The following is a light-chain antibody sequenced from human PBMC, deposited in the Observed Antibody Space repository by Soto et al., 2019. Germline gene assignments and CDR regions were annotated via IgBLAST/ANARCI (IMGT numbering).Light chain of an antibody. V-gene: IGLV2-14*01. CDR3: SSYTSSSTRV. CDR1: SSDVGGYNS. CDR2: DVS. J-gene: IGLJ2*01. Sequence: QSALTQPASVSGSPGQSITISCTVTSSDVGGYNSVSWYQQHPGKAPKLMIYDVSNRPSGVSNRFAGSKSGNTASLTISGLQAEDEAYYYCSSYTSSSTRVFGGGTKLTVL.